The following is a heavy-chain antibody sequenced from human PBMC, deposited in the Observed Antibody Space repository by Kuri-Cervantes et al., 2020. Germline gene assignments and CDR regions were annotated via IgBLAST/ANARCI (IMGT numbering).Heavy chain of an antibody. V-gene: IGHV3-7*01. Sequence: GGSLRLSCAASGFTFSSYWMSWVRQAPGKGLEWVANIKQDGSEKYYVDSVKGRFTISRDNAKNSLYLQMNSLRAEDTAVYYCAKQRGFRTFNYYYYGMDVWGQGTTVTVSS. CDR2: IKQDGSEK. D-gene: IGHD3-16*01. J-gene: IGHJ6*02. CDR1: GFTFSSYW. CDR3: AKQRGFRTFNYYYYGMDV.